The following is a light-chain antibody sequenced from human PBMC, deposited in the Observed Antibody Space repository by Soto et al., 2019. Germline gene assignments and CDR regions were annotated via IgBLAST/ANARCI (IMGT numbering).Light chain of an antibody. Sequence: QSVLTQPASVSGSPGQSITISCTGTSSDIGGYNYVSWYQQHPGIAPKLMIYDVSNRPSGVSNRFSGSKSGNTASLTISGLQAEDEADYYCSSYISSSTLFGGGTQLTVL. CDR1: SSDIGGYNY. CDR2: DVS. V-gene: IGLV2-14*01. J-gene: IGLJ2*01. CDR3: SSYISSSTL.